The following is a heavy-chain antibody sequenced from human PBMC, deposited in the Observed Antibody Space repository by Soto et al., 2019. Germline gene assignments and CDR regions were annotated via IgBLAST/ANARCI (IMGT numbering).Heavy chain of an antibody. CDR2: INTDCIST. J-gene: IGHJ4*02. V-gene: IGHV3-74*01. Sequence: LRLSCAVSVFTLSNYPTHWVRQAPRKGLVLVSHINTDCISTTXSXXXXXXXTXXXXXXNNXXYLXXXXXXXXDTAVYYCVRDPLIDYWGKGTLVTVSS. CDR1: VFTLSNYP. CDR3: VRDPLIDY.